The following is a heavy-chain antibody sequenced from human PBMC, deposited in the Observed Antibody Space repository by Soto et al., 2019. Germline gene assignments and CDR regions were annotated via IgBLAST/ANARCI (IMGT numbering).Heavy chain of an antibody. CDR3: ARFFGITASPRYYYSMDV. J-gene: IGHJ6*02. CDR2: IYYSGST. D-gene: IGHD6-6*01. V-gene: IGHV4-31*03. Sequence: VQLQESGPGLVKPAQTLSLTCSVSGGSISSGSYYWSWIRQHPGKGLAWIGYIYYSGSTYYNPSPTTRVTISVDPSKNKLSLELSSVTAADTDVYYCARFFGITASPRYYYSMDVWGQGTTVDVSS. CDR1: GGSISSGSYY.